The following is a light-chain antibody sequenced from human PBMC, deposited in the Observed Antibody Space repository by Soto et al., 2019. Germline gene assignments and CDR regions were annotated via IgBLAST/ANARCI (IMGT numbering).Light chain of an antibody. CDR2: DVS. Sequence: QSALTQPRSVSGSPGQSVTISCTGTNSDIGNYNYVSWYQQHPGKAPKVMIYDVSKRPSGVPDRFSGSKSGNTASLTISGLQAEYEAEYFCGSFTTSRIWVFGGGTKVTVL. J-gene: IGLJ3*02. CDR1: NSDIGNYNY. CDR3: GSFTTSRIWV. V-gene: IGLV2-11*01.